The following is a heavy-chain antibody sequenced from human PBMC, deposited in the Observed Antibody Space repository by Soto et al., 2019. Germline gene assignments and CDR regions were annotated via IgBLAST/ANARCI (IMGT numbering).Heavy chain of an antibody. D-gene: IGHD6-6*01. J-gene: IGHJ5*01. CDR1: GYTFTSYD. CDR3: AKGTRDNRSSPGSFDS. CDR2: MNPNSGNT. V-gene: IGHV1-8*01. Sequence: ASVKVSCKASGYTFTSYDFNWVRQATGRGLEWMGWMNPNSGNTGYAQKFQGRVTMTRNTSISTAYMELSSLRSEDTAVYYCAKGTRDNRSSPGSFDSWGQGTLVTVSS.